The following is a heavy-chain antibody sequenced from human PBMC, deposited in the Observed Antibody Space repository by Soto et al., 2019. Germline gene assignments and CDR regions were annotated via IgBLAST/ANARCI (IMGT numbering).Heavy chain of an antibody. CDR1: GYTFTSYD. V-gene: IGHV1-8*01. CDR2: MNAYSGNT. J-gene: IGHJ6*03. CDR3: ARDPVTTVTSYYYYYYMDV. Sequence: GASVKVSCKASGYTFTSYDFNWVRQATGQGLEWMGWMNAYSGNTNYVQKFQGRITMTRDTSTSTAYMELRSLRSDDTAVYYCARDPVTTVTSYYYYYYMDVWGKGTTVTVSS. D-gene: IGHD4-17*01.